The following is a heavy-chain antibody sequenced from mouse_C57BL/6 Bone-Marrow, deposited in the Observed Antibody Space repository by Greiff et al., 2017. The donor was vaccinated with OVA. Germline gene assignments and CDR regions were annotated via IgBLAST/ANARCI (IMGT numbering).Heavy chain of an antibody. CDR3: TIHYDYDGAWFAY. V-gene: IGHV14-4*01. D-gene: IGHD2-4*01. CDR2: IDPENGDT. J-gene: IGHJ3*01. CDR1: GFNIKDDY. Sequence: VQLQQSGAELVRPGASVKLSCTASGFNIKDDYMHWVKQRPEQGLEWIGWIDPENGDTEYASKFQGKATITADTSSNTAYLQLSSLTSEDTAVYYCTIHYDYDGAWFAYWGQGTLVTVSA.